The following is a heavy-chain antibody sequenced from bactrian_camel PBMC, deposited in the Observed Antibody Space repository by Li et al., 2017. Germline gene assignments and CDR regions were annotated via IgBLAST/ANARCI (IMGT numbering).Heavy chain of an antibody. CDR2: IDSEGKNT. CDR3: AADPVCRRWDIEPGFSY. CDR1: RFRFTDYG. Sequence: VQLVESGGGLVQPGGSLRLSCATSRFRFTDYGMSWIRQASGKGLEWISGIDSEGKNTWYADSAKGRFTVSRDNDKNTFYLQMNSLKPEDTAMYHCAADPVCRRWDIEPGFSYRGQGTQVTVS. V-gene: IGHV3S40*01. J-gene: IGHJ6*01. D-gene: IGHD1*01.